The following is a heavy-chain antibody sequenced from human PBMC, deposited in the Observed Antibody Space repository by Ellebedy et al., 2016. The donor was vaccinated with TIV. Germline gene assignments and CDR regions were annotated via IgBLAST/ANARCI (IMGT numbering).Heavy chain of an antibody. D-gene: IGHD6-13*01. CDR2: IIPILGIA. CDR3: ASTSGGAAAGGTSYYFDY. CDR1: GGTFSSYA. V-gene: IGHV1-69*10. Sequence: ASVKVSCKASGGTFSSYAISWVRQAPGQGLEWMGGIIPILGIANYAQKFQGRVTITADKSTSTAYMELRSLRSDDTAVYYCASTSGGAAAGGTSYYFDYWGQGTLVTVSS. J-gene: IGHJ4*02.